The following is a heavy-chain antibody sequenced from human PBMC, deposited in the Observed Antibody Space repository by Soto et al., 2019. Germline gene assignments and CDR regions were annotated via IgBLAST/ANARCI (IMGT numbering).Heavy chain of an antibody. V-gene: IGHV4-59*01. Sequence: PSETLSLTCTVSGDSIRNYYWSWIRQPPGKGLEWIGSFYYGGSTNYNPSPKSRVTISVDTSKNQFSLKLSSVTAADTAVYYCAKTMVRGVMFWFDPWSQGTLVTVPQ. CDR1: GDSIRNYY. J-gene: IGHJ5*02. CDR2: FYYGGST. D-gene: IGHD3-10*01. CDR3: AKTMVRGVMFWFDP.